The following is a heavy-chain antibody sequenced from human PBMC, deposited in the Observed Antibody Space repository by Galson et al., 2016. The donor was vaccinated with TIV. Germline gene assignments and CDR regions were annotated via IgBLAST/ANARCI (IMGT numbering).Heavy chain of an antibody. Sequence: LRLSCAASGFTLSSYAMSWVRQAPGKGPEWVSAISAGGGNEYYADSVKGRFTISRDNSQNTLYLQMNSLRAEDSAVYYCAKSTNWNYLYYFDYWGQGALVTVSS. CDR3: AKSTNWNYLYYFDY. D-gene: IGHD1-7*01. V-gene: IGHV3-23*01. CDR2: ISAGGGNE. CDR1: GFTLSSYA. J-gene: IGHJ4*02.